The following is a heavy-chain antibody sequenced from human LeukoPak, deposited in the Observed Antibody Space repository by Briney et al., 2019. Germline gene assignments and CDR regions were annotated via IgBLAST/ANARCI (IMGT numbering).Heavy chain of an antibody. CDR3: AKSPYYYDSSDDWFDP. D-gene: IGHD3-22*01. J-gene: IGHJ5*02. CDR1: GFTFSSYA. V-gene: IGHV3-23*01. CDR2: ISGSGGST. Sequence: PGGSLRLSCAASGFTFSSYAMSWVRQAPGKGLEWVSAISGSGGSTYYADSVKGRFTISRDNSKNTLYLQMNSLRAEDTAVYYCAKSPYYYDSSDDWFDPWGQGTLVTVSS.